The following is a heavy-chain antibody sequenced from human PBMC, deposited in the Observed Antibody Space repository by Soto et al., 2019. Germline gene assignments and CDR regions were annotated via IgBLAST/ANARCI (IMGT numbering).Heavy chain of an antibody. D-gene: IGHD3-22*01. CDR1: GYNLTELS. J-gene: IGHJ6*02. Sequence: ASVKVSCKVSGYNLTELSMHWVRQAPGKGLEWMGGFDPEDGETIYAQKFQGRVTMTEDTSTDTAYMELSSLRSEDTAVYYCATAKSGYHLYYYYYGMDVWGQGTTVTSP. CDR2: FDPEDGET. V-gene: IGHV1-24*01. CDR3: ATAKSGYHLYYYYYGMDV.